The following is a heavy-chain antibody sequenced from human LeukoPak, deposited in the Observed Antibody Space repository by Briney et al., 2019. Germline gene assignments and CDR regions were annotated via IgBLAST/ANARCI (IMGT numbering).Heavy chain of an antibody. J-gene: IGHJ4*02. CDR1: GYTFTSYG. CDR2: ISAYNGNT. CDR3: AKTLGYCSSTSCYPMDY. D-gene: IGHD2-2*01. V-gene: IGHV1-18*01. Sequence: GASVKVSCKASGYTFTSYGISWVRQAPGQGLEWMGWISAYNGNTNYAQNLQGRVTMTTDTSTSTAYMELRSLRSDDTAVYYCAKTLGYCSSTSCYPMDYWGQGTLVTVSS.